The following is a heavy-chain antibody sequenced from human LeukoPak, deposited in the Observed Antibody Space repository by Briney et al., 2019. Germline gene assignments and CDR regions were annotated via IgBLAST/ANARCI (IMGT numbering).Heavy chain of an antibody. D-gene: IGHD4-23*01. CDR2: IYYSGST. Sequence: SETLSLTCTVSGGSMNTYYWTWIRQPPGKGLEWIGYIYYSGSTNYNPSLKSRVTISEDTSKNQFSLKLSSVTAADTAVYYCARDREGGNSDTFDYWGQGTLVTVSS. CDR3: ARDREGGNSDTFDY. CDR1: GGSMNTYY. J-gene: IGHJ4*02. V-gene: IGHV4-59*01.